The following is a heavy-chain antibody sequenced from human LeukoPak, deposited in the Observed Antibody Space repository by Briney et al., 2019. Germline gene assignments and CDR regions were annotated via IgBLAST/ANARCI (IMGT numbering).Heavy chain of an antibody. V-gene: IGHV3-74*01. J-gene: IGHJ4*02. CDR1: GCTFSSYW. CDR2: IGSDGRST. CDR3: AGAYLYSYGPGAAY. Sequence: GGSLRLSCAASGCTFSSYWVHWGRRAPGTRGVRVSRIGSDGRSTTYADSVKGRFTISRDNAKTTQYLQMNSLRAEDTAVYYRAGAYLYSYGPGAAYWGQGTLVTVSS. D-gene: IGHD5-18*01.